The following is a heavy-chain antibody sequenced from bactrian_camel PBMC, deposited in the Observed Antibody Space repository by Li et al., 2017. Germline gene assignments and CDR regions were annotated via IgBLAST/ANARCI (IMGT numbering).Heavy chain of an antibody. J-gene: IGHJ6*01. Sequence: DVQLVESGGGSVQAGGSLRLSCVVSGFTFSTYDMSWVRQAPGKGLEWVSGMDSAGRDIQYADYVKGRFTISRDNGKNTLYLQLNSLKSEDTGIYYCAAAVRRSCPRGMVAGPGLSITSLMLIGSWGQGTQVTVS. CDR1: GFTFSTYD. CDR2: MDSAGRDI. D-gene: IGHD3*01. V-gene: IGHV3S40*01. CDR3: AAAVRRSCPRGMVAGPGLSITSLMLIGS.